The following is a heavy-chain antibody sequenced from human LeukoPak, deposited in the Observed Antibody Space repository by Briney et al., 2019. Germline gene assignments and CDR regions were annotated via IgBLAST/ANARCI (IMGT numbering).Heavy chain of an antibody. D-gene: IGHD3-22*01. V-gene: IGHV3-23*01. J-gene: IGHJ3*02. CDR1: GFTINKYG. CDR3: AKATTMIVVDAFDI. CDR2: ININGDAT. Sequence: QSGESLRLSCVVSGFTINKYGMSWVRQAPGRGLQWVSSININGDATGYADSVKGRFTISRDNSKNTLYLQMNSLRAEDTAVYYCAKATTMIVVDAFDIWGQGTMVTVSS.